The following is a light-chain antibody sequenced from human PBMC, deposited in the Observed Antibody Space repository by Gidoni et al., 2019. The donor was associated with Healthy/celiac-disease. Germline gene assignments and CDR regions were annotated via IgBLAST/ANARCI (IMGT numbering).Light chain of an antibody. CDR1: SSDVGGYNY. CDR2: DVS. V-gene: IGLV2-14*01. Sequence: QPASVSGSPGQSITISCTGTSSDVGGYNYVSWYQQHPGKAPKLMIYDVSNRPSGVSNRFSGSKSGNTASLTISGLQAEDEADYYCSSYTSSSTLFGGGTKLTVL. CDR3: SSYTSSSTL. J-gene: IGLJ2*01.